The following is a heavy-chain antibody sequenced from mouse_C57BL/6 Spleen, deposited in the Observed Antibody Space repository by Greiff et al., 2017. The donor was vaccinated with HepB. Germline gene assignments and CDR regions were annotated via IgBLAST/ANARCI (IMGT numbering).Heavy chain of an antibody. J-gene: IGHJ1*03. D-gene: IGHD2-10*02. CDR1: GYTFTSYW. Sequence: VQLQQSGAELVRPGSSVKLSCKASGYTFTSYWMDWVKQRPGQGLEWIGNIYPSDSETHYNQKFKDKATLTVDKSSSTAYMQLSSLTSEDSAVYYCARVYGTYWYFDVWGTGTTVTVSS. CDR2: IYPSDSET. V-gene: IGHV1-61*01. CDR3: ARVYGTYWYFDV.